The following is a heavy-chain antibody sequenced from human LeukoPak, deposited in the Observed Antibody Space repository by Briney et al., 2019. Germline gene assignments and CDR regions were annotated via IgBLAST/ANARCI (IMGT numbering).Heavy chain of an antibody. J-gene: IGHJ4*02. D-gene: IGHD5-12*01. V-gene: IGHV1-18*01. CDR3: ARDLSGYDPFDY. CDR2: ISAYNGNT. Sequence: ASVKVSCKASGYTFTSYGISWVRQPPGQGLEWMGWISAYNGNTNYAQKLQGRVTMTTDTSTSTAYMELRSLRSDDTAVYYCARDLSGYDPFDYWGQGTLVTVSS. CDR1: GYTFTSYG.